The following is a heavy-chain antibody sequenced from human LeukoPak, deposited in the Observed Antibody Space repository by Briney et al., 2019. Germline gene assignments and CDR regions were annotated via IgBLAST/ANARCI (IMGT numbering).Heavy chain of an antibody. D-gene: IGHD6-13*01. CDR1: GFTFSSYE. V-gene: IGHV3-48*03. CDR3: AREGIAAAVDY. Sequence: GGSVRLSCAASGFTFSSYEMNWFRQAPGKGLEWVSYISSSGSTIYYADSVKGRFTISRDNAKNSLYLQMNSLRAEDTAVYYCAREGIAAAVDYWGQGTLVTVSS. CDR2: ISSSGSTI. J-gene: IGHJ4*02.